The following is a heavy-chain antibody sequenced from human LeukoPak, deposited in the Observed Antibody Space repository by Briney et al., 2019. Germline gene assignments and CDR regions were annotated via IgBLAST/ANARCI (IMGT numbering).Heavy chain of an antibody. CDR1: GFTFSSYA. CDR3: ASGASVVAGSDNALDI. V-gene: IGHV3-21*01. Sequence: PGGSLRLSCATSGFTFSSYAMSWVRQAPGKGLEWVSSISTSSSYIYYADSVKGRFTISRDNARKSLYLQMNSLRAEDTAVYYCASGASVVAGSDNALDIWGQGTMVTVSS. D-gene: IGHD6-19*01. J-gene: IGHJ3*02. CDR2: ISTSSSYI.